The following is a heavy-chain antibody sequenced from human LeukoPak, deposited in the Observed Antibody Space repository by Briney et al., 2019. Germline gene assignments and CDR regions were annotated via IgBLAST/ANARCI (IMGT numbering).Heavy chain of an antibody. V-gene: IGHV4-39*07. Sequence: SETLSLTCTVSGGSISSSSYYWGWIRQPPGKGLEWIGSIYYSGSTYYNPSLKSRVTISVGTSKNQFSLKLSSVTAADTAVYYCARSTYCGGDCYFRYYYYGMDVWGQGTTVTVSS. CDR3: ARSTYCGGDCYFRYYYYGMDV. CDR2: IYYSGST. CDR1: GGSISSSSYY. D-gene: IGHD2-21*02. J-gene: IGHJ6*02.